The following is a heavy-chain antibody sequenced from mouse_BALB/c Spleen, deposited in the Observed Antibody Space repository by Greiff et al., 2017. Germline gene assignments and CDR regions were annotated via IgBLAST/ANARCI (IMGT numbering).Heavy chain of an antibody. CDR3: ARLGRGAMDY. Sequence: VQLQQSGPELVKPGASVKISCKASGYTFTDYNMHWVKQSHGKSLEWIGYIYPYNGGTGYNQKFKSKATLTVDNSSSTAYMELRSLTSEDSAVYYCARLGRGAMDYWGQGTSVTVSS. CDR2: IYPYNGGT. V-gene: IGHV1S29*02. CDR1: GYTFTDYN. D-gene: IGHD4-1*01. J-gene: IGHJ4*01.